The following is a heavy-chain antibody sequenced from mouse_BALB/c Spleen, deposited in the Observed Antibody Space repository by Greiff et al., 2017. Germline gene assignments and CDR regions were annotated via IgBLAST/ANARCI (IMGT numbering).Heavy chain of an antibody. CDR2: INPSNGGT. D-gene: IGHD1-3*01. V-gene: IGHV1S81*02. J-gene: IGHJ3*01. CDR1: GYTFTSYY. CDR3: ARGELFAY. Sequence: VQLQQSGAELVKPGASVKLSCKASGYTFTSYYMYWVKQRPGQGLEWIGEINPSNGGTNFNEKFKSKATLTVDKSSSTAYMQLSSLTSEDSAVYYCARGELFAYWGQGTLVTVSA.